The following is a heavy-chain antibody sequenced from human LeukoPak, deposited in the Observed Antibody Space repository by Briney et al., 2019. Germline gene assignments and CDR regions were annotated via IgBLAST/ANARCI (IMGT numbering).Heavy chain of an antibody. J-gene: IGHJ3*02. CDR2: IYHSGST. CDR1: GGSISSSSYY. D-gene: IGHD6-19*01. Sequence: SETLSLTCTVSGGSISSSSYYWGWIRQPPGKGLEWIGSIYHSGSTYYNPSLKSRVTISVDTSKNQFSLKLSSVTAADTAVYCCARSLHHLSYRYSSGWFDAFDIWGQGTMVTVSS. V-gene: IGHV4-39*07. CDR3: ARSLHHLSYRYSSGWFDAFDI.